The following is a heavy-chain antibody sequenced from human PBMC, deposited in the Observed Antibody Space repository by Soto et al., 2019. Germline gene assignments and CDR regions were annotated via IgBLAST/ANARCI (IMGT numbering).Heavy chain of an antibody. CDR2: INHSGST. CDR1: GVSFDGYY. J-gene: IGHJ1*01. D-gene: IGHD3-3*01. V-gene: IGHV4-34*01. Sequence: KTSETLSLTCAVSGVSFDGYYWTWIRQPPGKGLEWIGEINHSGSTNYNPSLKNRVTISLDSSKNQYSLRLTSVAAADTAIYYCARGHGRFAHWGQGTLATVSS. CDR3: ARGHGRFAH.